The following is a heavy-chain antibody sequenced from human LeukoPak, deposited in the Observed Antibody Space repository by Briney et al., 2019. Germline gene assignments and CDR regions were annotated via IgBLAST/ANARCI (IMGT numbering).Heavy chain of an antibody. CDR1: GGSISSSSYY. CDR3: ARDRDSSGWFDP. D-gene: IGHD6-25*01. J-gene: IGHJ5*02. Sequence: SETLSLTCTVSGGSISSSSYYWGWIRQPPGKGLEWIGSIYYSGSTYYNPSLKSRVTISVDTSKNQFSLKLSSVTAADTAVYYCARDRDSSGWFDPWGQGTLVTVSS. CDR2: IYYSGST. V-gene: IGHV4-39*07.